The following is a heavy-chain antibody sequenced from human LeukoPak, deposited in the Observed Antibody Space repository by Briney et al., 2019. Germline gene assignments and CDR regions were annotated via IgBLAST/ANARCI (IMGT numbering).Heavy chain of an antibody. V-gene: IGHV3-15*07. CDR3: TPAPYYYGSGSYYDDY. Sequence: PGGSLRLSCAASGFTFSSYGMHWVRQAPGKGLEWVGRIKSKTDGGTTDYAAPVKGRFTISRDDSKNTLYLQMNGLKTEDTAVYYCTPAPYYYGSGSYYDDYWGQGTLVTVSS. D-gene: IGHD3-10*01. J-gene: IGHJ4*02. CDR2: IKSKTDGGTT. CDR1: GFTFSSYG.